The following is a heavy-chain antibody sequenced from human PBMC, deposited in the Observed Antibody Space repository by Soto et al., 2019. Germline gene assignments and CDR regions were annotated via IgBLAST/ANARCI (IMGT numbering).Heavy chain of an antibody. D-gene: IGHD1-20*01. V-gene: IGHV1-2*04. Sequence: ASVKVSCKASGYTFTGYYMHWVRQAPGQGLEWMGWINPNSGGTNYAQKLQGWVTMTRDTSISTAYMELSRLRSDDTAVYYCARGVTGTLPYYYYMDVWGKGTTVTVSS. CDR2: INPNSGGT. CDR3: ARGVTGTLPYYYYMDV. CDR1: GYTFTGYY. J-gene: IGHJ6*03.